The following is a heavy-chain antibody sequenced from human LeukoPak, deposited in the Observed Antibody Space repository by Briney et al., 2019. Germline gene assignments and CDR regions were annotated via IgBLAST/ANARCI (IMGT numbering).Heavy chain of an antibody. Sequence: NPGGSLRLSCAASGFTFSDYYMSWIRQAPGKGLEWVSYISSSSSTIYYADSMKGRFTISRDNAKNSLYLQMNSLRAEDTAVYYCARAGANDSSGYYLPRLYYFDYWGQGTLVTVSS. V-gene: IGHV3-11*04. CDR1: GFTFSDYY. CDR2: ISSSSSTI. J-gene: IGHJ4*02. D-gene: IGHD3-22*01. CDR3: ARAGANDSSGYYLPRLYYFDY.